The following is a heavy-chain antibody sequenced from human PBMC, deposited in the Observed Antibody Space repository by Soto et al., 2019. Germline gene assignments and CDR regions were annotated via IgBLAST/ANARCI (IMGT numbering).Heavy chain of an antibody. CDR3: ARGLFSSGWYSYFEP. CDR1: TESLRGYY. CDR2: SSQSGFT. D-gene: IGHD6-19*01. V-gene: IGHV4-34*01. J-gene: IGHJ5*02. Sequence: QVQLQQRGAGLLRPSETLSLTCAVSTESLRGYYWTWIRQSPGKGRKWIGESSQSGFTNYDPSLESRVKLSVDTSKSEFSLHLTSMTAADTVLYYCARGLFSSGWYSYFEPWGQGTPVTVSS.